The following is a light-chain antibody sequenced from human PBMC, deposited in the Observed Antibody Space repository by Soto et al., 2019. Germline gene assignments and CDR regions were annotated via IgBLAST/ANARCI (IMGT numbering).Light chain of an antibody. CDR3: SSYASSSTPYV. Sequence: QSVRTQPASVSGSPGQSITSSCTGTSSDVGGYNYVSWYQQHPGKAPKLMIYDVSNRPSGVSNRFSGSKSGNTASLTISGLQAEDEADYYCSSYASSSTPYVFGTETKLTVL. CDR1: SSDVGGYNY. J-gene: IGLJ1*01. V-gene: IGLV2-14*03. CDR2: DVS.